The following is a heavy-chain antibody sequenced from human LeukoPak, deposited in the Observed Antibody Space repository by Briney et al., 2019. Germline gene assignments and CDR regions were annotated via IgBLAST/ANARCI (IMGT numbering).Heavy chain of an antibody. J-gene: IGHJ3*02. D-gene: IGHD7-27*01. CDR3: ARAISGDYDLPGGAFDI. Sequence: PGGSLRLSCAASGFDFSFTWMSWVRQAPGKGLEWVSYISSSSSTIYYADSVKGRFTISRDNAKNSLYLQMNSLRAEDTAVYYCARAISGDYDLPGGAFDIWGQGTMVTVSS. V-gene: IGHV3-48*04. CDR2: ISSSSSTI. CDR1: GFDFSFTW.